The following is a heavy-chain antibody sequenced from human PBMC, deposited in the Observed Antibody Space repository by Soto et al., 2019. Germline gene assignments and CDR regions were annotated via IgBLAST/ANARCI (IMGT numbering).Heavy chain of an antibody. CDR3: ARDYSSYGPFDC. J-gene: IGHJ4*02. D-gene: IGHD5-18*01. CDR1: GFTFSSYS. V-gene: IGHV3-48*01. Sequence: GGSLRLSCAASGFTFSSYSMNWVRQAPGKGLEWVSYISSSSTICYADSVKGRFTISRDNAKNSLYLQMNSLRAEDTAVYYCARDYSSYGPFDCWGQGTLVTVSS. CDR2: ISSSSTI.